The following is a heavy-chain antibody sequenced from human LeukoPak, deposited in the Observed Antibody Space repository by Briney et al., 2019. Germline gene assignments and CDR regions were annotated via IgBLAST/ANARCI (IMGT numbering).Heavy chain of an antibody. V-gene: IGHV3-23*01. CDR1: GFSFSDYA. Sequence: GGSLRLTCAASGFSFSDYAMTWVRQAPGKGLEWVSIISDSSGFINYADSVKGRFTISRDYSNNTVSLQMNSLRPDCTAVYFCARRGDVSGHYFFANWVRGTLVTVSS. CDR3: ARRGDVSGHYFFAN. J-gene: IGHJ4*02. CDR2: ISDSSGFI. D-gene: IGHD1-26*01.